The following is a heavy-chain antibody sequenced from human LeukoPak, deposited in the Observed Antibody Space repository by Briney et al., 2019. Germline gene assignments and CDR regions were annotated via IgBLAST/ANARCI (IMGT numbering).Heavy chain of an antibody. J-gene: IGHJ6*02. Sequence: ASVKVSCKASGYTFTSYDINWVRQATGQGLEWMGWMNPNSGNTGYAQKFQGRVTMTRNTSISTAYMELSSLRSEDTAVYYCARARVRGVISGYYGMDVWGQGTTVTVSS. V-gene: IGHV1-8*01. D-gene: IGHD3-10*01. CDR3: ARARVRGVISGYYGMDV. CDR2: MNPNSGNT. CDR1: GYTFTSYD.